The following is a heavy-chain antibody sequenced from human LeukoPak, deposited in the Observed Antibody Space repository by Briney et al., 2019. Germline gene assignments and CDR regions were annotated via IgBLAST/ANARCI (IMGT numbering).Heavy chain of an antibody. Sequence: GGSLRLSCAASGFTVIGTHMSWVRQAPGKGLEWVSAMYTGGTTYYADSVKGRFTISRDNSRNTLFLHMSSLRADDTAVYYCAKDEATSGGGLASWGQGTLVTVSS. D-gene: IGHD3-16*01. CDR2: MYTGGTT. CDR1: GFTVIGTH. J-gene: IGHJ4*02. V-gene: IGHV3-53*01. CDR3: AKDEATSGGGLAS.